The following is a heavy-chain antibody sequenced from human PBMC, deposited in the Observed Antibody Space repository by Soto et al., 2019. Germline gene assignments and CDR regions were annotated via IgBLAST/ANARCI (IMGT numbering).Heavy chain of an antibody. CDR1: GFTFTNYA. J-gene: IGHJ3*02. CDR3: ERFLEWIYAFEI. V-gene: IGHV3-23*01. CDR2: ITGGGGGST. Sequence: PGGSLRLSCAASGFTFTNYAMNWVRQAPGKGLEWVSTITGGGGGSTYYADSVKGRFTISRDNSKNTLYLQMNSLRAEDTAVYDGERFLEWIYAFEICAQGTMVTVSS. D-gene: IGHD3-3*01.